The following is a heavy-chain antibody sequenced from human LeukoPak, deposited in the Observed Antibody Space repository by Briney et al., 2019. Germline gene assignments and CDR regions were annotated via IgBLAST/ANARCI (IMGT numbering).Heavy chain of an antibody. CDR3: LREYQGY. V-gene: IGHV3-7*01. CDR1: GFTFSSYW. J-gene: IGHJ4*02. Sequence: GGSLRLSCAASGFTFSSYWMSSVRQAPGKGLEWVANIKEDGSQKYYVDSVKGRFTISRDTAKNSLYIQINILRAEDTALYYCLREYQGYWGQGTLVTVSS. CDR2: IKEDGSQK. D-gene: IGHD6-13*01.